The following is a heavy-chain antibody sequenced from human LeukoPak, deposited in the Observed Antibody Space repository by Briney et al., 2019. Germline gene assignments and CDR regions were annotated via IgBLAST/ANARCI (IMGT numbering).Heavy chain of an antibody. J-gene: IGHJ4*02. Sequence: GESLKISCKGSGYSFNSHWIGWVRQMPGKGLEWMGIIYPGDSDTRYSPSFQGQVTISADKSISTAYLQWSSLKASDTAMYYCARLPCSSTSCQFFDYWGQGTLVTVSS. D-gene: IGHD2-2*01. V-gene: IGHV5-51*01. CDR2: IYPGDSDT. CDR1: GYSFNSHW. CDR3: ARLPCSSTSCQFFDY.